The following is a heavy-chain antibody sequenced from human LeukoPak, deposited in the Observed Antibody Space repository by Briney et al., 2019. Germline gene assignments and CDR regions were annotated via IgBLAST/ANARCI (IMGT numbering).Heavy chain of an antibody. CDR1: GGSISSYY. J-gene: IGHJ3*02. CDR3: AREWAAAASSAFDI. V-gene: IGHV4-59*01. Sequence: PSETLSLTCTVSGGSISSYYWSWIRQPPGKGLEWIGYTYYSGSTNYNPSLKSRVTISVDTSKNQFSLKLSSVTAADTAVYYCAREWAAAASSAFDIWGQGTMVTVSS. CDR2: TYYSGST. D-gene: IGHD6-13*01.